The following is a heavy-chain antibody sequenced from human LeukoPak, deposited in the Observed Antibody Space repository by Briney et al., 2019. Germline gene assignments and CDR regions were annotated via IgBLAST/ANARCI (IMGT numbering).Heavy chain of an antibody. V-gene: IGHV3-74*01. Sequence: GGSLRLFCAASGFTFSSYGMHWVRQAPGKGLVWVSRMNSDGRSTRYADSVKGRFTISRDNAKNTLYLQMNSLRAEDTAVYYCASGCSGGSCPTRNWYFDLWGRGTLVTVSS. CDR3: ASGCSGGSCPTRNWYFDL. J-gene: IGHJ2*01. CDR1: GFTFSSYG. D-gene: IGHD2-15*01. CDR2: MNSDGRST.